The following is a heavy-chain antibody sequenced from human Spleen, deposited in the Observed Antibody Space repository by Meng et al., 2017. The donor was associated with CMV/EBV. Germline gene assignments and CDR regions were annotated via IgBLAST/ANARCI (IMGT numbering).Heavy chain of an antibody. Sequence: GGSLRLSCATSGFTFNSYAMSWVRQAPGKGLEWVSVIYRRGYTYYADSVKGRFTISRDNSKNMLFLQMNSLTVHDTAIYYCAIFDGSGADFDFWGQGTLVTVSS. CDR2: IYRRGYT. CDR1: GFTFNSYA. J-gene: IGHJ4*02. CDR3: AIFDGSGADFDF. V-gene: IGHV3-53*01. D-gene: IGHD3-10*01.